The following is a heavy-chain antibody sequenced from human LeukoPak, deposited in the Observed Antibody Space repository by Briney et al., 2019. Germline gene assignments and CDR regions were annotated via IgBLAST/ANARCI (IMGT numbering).Heavy chain of an antibody. V-gene: IGHV4-38-2*02. Sequence: PSETLSLTCTVSGYSISSGYYWGWTRQPPGKGLEWIGSIYHSGSTYYNPSLKSRVTISVDTSKNQFSLKLSSVTAADTAVYYCARDRGGYYDFWSGWFDPWGQGTLVTVSS. D-gene: IGHD3-3*01. CDR2: IYHSGST. CDR3: ARDRGGYYDFWSGWFDP. J-gene: IGHJ5*02. CDR1: GYSISSGYY.